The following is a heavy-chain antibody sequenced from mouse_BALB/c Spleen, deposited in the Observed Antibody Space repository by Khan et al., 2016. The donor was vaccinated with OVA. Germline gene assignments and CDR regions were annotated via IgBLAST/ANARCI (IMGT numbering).Heavy chain of an antibody. J-gene: IGHJ4*01. V-gene: IGHV14-3*02. CDR2: SDPENGDT. CDR1: GLNINDTC. Sequence: VQLQQSGAEPAKPGASPKLSCTPSGLNINDTCLHGVKKRPEQGLEWIGRSDPENGDTKYDTKFQAKANITSDPPTIIAYLQISSLTSEDTAVYYCARSNSLWPMDYWGQGTSGTVSS. D-gene: IGHD1-1*01. CDR3: ARSNSLWPMDY.